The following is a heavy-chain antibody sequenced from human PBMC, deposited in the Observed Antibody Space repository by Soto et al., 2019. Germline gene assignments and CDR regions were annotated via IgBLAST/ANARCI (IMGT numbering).Heavy chain of an antibody. V-gene: IGHV3-11*01. D-gene: IGHD5-12*01. Sequence: GGSLRLSCAASGFTFSDYYMSWIRQAPGKGLEWVSYISSSGSTIYYADSLKGRFTISRDYAKNSLYLQMNSLRAEDTAVYYCARDRERWLQSDAFDIWGQGTMVTVSS. CDR1: GFTFSDYY. CDR2: ISSSGSTI. J-gene: IGHJ3*02. CDR3: ARDRERWLQSDAFDI.